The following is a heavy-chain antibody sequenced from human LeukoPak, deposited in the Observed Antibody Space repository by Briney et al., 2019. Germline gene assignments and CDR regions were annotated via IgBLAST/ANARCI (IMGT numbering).Heavy chain of an antibody. J-gene: IGHJ4*02. CDR3: ARDGAVPGPEFDS. CDR2: IYHSGST. Sequence: SGTLSLTCAVSRGSINSFNWWSWVRQPPGKGLEWIAEIYHSGSTHYNPSLKSRVTISVDKSKNQFSLKVSSVTAADTAAYYCARDGAVPGPEFDSWGRGTLVTVSS. CDR1: RGSINSFNW. D-gene: IGHD6-19*01. V-gene: IGHV4-4*02.